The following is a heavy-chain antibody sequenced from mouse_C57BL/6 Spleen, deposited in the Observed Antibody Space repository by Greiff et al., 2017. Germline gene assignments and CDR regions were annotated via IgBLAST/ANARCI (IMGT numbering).Heavy chain of an antibody. Sequence: QVPLQQPGAELVQPGASVKLSCTASGYTFTSYWMHWVKQRPGRGLEWIGRIYPYCGGTKYNEKFKTKATLTVNNPSSTADMQLSSRTSEDSAVYYCARDDAYYDGYAMDYWGQGTSVTVS. CDR2: IYPYCGGT. V-gene: IGHV1-72*01. CDR1: GYTFTSYW. CDR3: ARDDAYYDGYAMDY. D-gene: IGHD2-3*01. J-gene: IGHJ4*01.